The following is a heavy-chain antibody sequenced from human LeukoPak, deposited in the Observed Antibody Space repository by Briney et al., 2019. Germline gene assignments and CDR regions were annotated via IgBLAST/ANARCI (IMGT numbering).Heavy chain of an antibody. CDR2: INNVASHI. V-gene: IGHV3-21*01. CDR3: TRDATYYLRYGYFDY. Sequence: GGSLRLSCAASGFTFSSYSMNWVRQAPGKGLEWVSSINNVASHIYYAGSVRGRFTISRDNAKNSVYLQMNSLRAEDTAVYYCTRDATYYLRYGYFDYWGQGTLVTVSS. J-gene: IGHJ4*02. D-gene: IGHD2/OR15-2a*01. CDR1: GFTFSSYS.